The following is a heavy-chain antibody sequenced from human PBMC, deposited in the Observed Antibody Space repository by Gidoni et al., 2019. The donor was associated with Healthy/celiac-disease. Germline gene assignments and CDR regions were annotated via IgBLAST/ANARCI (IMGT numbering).Heavy chain of an antibody. J-gene: IGHJ6*02. CDR3: AREDDYYGLDV. Sequence: QVQLQESGPGLVKPSQTLSLTCAVSGGSITSGSYYWTWSRQHAGKGLEWIGRVYTSGRTNYNPSLKSRVTLSVDTSKNQFSLRVTSVTAADTALYYCAREDDYYGLDVWGQGTTVTVSS. CDR2: VYTSGRT. CDR1: GGSITSGSYY. V-gene: IGHV4-61*02.